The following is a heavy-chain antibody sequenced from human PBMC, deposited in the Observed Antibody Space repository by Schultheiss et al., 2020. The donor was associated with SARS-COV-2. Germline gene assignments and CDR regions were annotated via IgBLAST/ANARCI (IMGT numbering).Heavy chain of an antibody. V-gene: IGHV4-4*02. CDR2: VHHSGST. CDR1: GGSISSSNW. CDR3: ARGSPDYSNYVVGYLYYYYYMDV. Sequence: SETLSLTCAVSGGSISSSNWWSWVRQPPGKGLEWIGEVHHSGSTNYNPSLESRVTISRDKPKNQFSLNLSSVTAADTAVYYCARGSPDYSNYVVGYLYYYYYMDVWGKGTTVTVSS. D-gene: IGHD4-11*01. J-gene: IGHJ6*03.